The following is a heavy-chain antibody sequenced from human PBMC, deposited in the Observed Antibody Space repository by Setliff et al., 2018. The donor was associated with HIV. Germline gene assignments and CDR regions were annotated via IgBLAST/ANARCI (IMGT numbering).Heavy chain of an antibody. CDR3: ARYSTLTTNFDY. J-gene: IGHJ4*02. D-gene: IGHD4-17*01. CDR1: GYSIGSGSF. CDR2: IPHNGGT. Sequence: SETLSLTCAVSGYSIGSGSFWGWIRQPPGKGLEWIATIPHNGGTYYNPDPSLTGRVTISLDTSKNQFSLKLAFVTAADTAVYYCARYSTLTTNFDYWGQGTLVTVTS. V-gene: IGHV4-38-2*01.